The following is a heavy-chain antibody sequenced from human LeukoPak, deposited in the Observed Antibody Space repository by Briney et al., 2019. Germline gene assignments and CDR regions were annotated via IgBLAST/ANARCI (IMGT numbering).Heavy chain of an antibody. Sequence: PSETLSLTCTVSGYSISSGYYWGWIRQPPGKGLEWIGSIYHSGSTYYNPSLKSRVTISVDTSKNQFSLKLSSVTAADTAVYYCARASGGGTIDYWGQGTLVTVSS. D-gene: IGHD1-26*01. CDR3: ARASGGGTIDY. V-gene: IGHV4-38-2*02. CDR1: GYSISSGYY. J-gene: IGHJ4*02. CDR2: IYHSGST.